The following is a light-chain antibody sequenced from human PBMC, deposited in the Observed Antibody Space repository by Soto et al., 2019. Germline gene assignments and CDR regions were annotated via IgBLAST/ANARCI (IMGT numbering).Light chain of an antibody. Sequence: QAVPTQPASVSGSPGQSVTISWTGTSSDVGGYNYVSWYQQHPGRAPKLMIYDVSIRPSGVSNRFSGSKSGNTASLTISGLQAEDEADYYCSSYTSSSTDVFGTGTRSPS. CDR2: DVS. CDR1: SSDVGGYNY. V-gene: IGLV2-14*01. J-gene: IGLJ1*01. CDR3: SSYTSSSTDV.